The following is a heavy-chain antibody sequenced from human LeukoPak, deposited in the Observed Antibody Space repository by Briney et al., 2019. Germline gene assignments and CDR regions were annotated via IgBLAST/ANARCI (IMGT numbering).Heavy chain of an antibody. CDR3: ARDSSGWYGWFDP. D-gene: IGHD6-19*01. J-gene: IGHJ5*02. V-gene: IGHV3-23*01. CDR1: GFTFSTYA. Sequence: PGGSLRLSCAASGFTFSTYAMNWVRQAPGKGLEWVSAISDSGGSTYYADSVKGRFTISRDNSKNTLYLQMNSLRAEDTAVYYCARDSSGWYGWFDPWGQGTLVTVSS. CDR2: ISDSGGST.